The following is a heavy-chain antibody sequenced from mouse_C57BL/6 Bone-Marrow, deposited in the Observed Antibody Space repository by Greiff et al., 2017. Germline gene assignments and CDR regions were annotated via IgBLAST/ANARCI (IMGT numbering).Heavy chain of an antibody. D-gene: IGHD2-4*01. J-gene: IGHJ4*01. V-gene: IGHV1-52*01. CDR2: IDPSDSET. CDR3: ARRDDYDGYYYAMDY. CDR1: GYTFTSYW. Sequence: QVHVKQPGAELVRPGSSVKLSCKASGYTFTSYWMHWVKQRPIQGLEWIGNIDPSDSETHYNQKFKDKATLTVDKSSSTAYMQLSSLTSEDSAVYYCARRDDYDGYYYAMDYWGQGTSVTVSS.